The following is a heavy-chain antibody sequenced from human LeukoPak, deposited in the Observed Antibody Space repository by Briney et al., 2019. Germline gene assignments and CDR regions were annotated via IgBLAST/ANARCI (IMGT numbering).Heavy chain of an antibody. V-gene: IGHV1-69*05. CDR1: GGTFSSYA. CDR2: IIPIFGTA. CDR3: AREELTYDYGGKRREYYFDY. Sequence: SVKVSCKASGGTFSSYAISWVRQAPGQGLEWMGGIIPIFGTANYAQKFQGRVTITTDESTSTAYMELSSLRSEDTAVYYCAREELTYDYGGKRREYYFDYWGQGTLVTVSS. J-gene: IGHJ4*02. D-gene: IGHD4-23*01.